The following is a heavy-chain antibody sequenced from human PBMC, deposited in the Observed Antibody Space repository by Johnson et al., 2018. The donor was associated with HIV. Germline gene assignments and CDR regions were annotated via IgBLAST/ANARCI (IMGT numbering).Heavy chain of an antibody. Sequence: QVQLVESGGGVVQVGRSLRLSCEASGFTFSRYGMHWVRQAPGKGLVVGGGKGRFTISRDNAKNSLYLQMNSLRAEDTALYYCTRDSGITGTTGDAFDIWGQGTMVTVSS. CDR3: TRDSGITGTTGDAFDI. J-gene: IGHJ3*02. V-gene: IGHV3-33*01. CDR1: GFTFSRYG. D-gene: IGHD1-20*01.